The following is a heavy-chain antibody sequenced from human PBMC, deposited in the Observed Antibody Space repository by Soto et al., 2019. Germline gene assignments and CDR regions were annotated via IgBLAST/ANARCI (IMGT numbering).Heavy chain of an antibody. D-gene: IGHD2-2*01. CDR3: ARDIGSYAYAEGY. CDR1: GGSINSYW. J-gene: IGHJ4*02. Sequence: QVQLQESGPGLVKPSETLSLTCSVSGGSINSYWWSWIRQPAGKGLEWIGRVYSSGTTDYNPSLNSRAPMSVETSKNQFSLKLTSVTAADTAVYYCARDIGSYAYAEGYWGQGIQVTVSS. CDR2: VYSSGTT. V-gene: IGHV4-4*07.